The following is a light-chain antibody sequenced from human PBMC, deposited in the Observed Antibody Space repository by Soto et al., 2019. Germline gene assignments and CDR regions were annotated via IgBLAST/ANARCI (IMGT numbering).Light chain of an antibody. CDR2: DVT. J-gene: IGLJ2*01. CDR3: CSHVGSSVL. Sequence: QSALTQPRSVSGSPGQSVTISCTGTSSDVGRYNYVSWYQQYPGKAPKLMIFDVTKRPSEVPDRFSGSKSGNTASLTISGLQADDEADYYCCSHVGSSVLFGGGTKLTV. CDR1: SSDVGRYNY. V-gene: IGLV2-11*01.